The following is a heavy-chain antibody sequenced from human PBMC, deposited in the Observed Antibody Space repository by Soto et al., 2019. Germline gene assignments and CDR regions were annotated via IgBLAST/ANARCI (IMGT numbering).Heavy chain of an antibody. CDR3: AKCFRNYAVYTFDN. V-gene: IGHV3-23*01. CDR2: ITGGGAGT. Sequence: EVQLLESGGGLVQPGGSLRLSCAASGFTFNNYAMSWVRQAPGKGLEWVSTITGGGAGTYYADSVKGRFTISRDNSNNMLYLQMNSLRVEDTAQYYCAKCFRNYAVYTFDNWGQGTLVTVSS. CDR1: GFTFNNYA. J-gene: IGHJ4*02. D-gene: IGHD4-4*01.